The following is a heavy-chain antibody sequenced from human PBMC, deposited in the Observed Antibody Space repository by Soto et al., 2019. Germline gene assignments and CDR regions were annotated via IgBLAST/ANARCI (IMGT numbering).Heavy chain of an antibody. CDR3: GKVSLLRFLDSSFDY. J-gene: IGHJ4*02. Sequence: PGGSLRLSCAASGFTFGNYAMTWVRQAPGKGLEWVSGISGSGGSTYYADSVKGRFTISRDNSKNTLYLQMNSLRAEDTAVYYCGKVSLLRFLDSSFDYWGQGTLVTVSS. V-gene: IGHV3-23*01. D-gene: IGHD3-3*01. CDR1: GFTFGNYA. CDR2: ISGSGGST.